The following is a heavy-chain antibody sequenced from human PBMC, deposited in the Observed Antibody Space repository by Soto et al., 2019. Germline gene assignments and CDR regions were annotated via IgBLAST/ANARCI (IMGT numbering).Heavy chain of an antibody. D-gene: IGHD1-7*01. CDR2: IYNSGST. CDR1: GGSISSGDYY. J-gene: IGHJ5*02. Sequence: SETLSLTCTVSGGSISSGDYYWSWIRQPPGKGLEWIGYIYNSGSTNYNPSLKSRVTISVDTSKNQFSLKLSSVTAADTAVYYCARRYNWNSNWFDPWGQGTLVTVSS. V-gene: IGHV4-30-4*01. CDR3: ARRYNWNSNWFDP.